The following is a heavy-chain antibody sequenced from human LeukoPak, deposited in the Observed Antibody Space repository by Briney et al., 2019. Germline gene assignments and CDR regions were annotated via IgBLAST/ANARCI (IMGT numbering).Heavy chain of an antibody. Sequence: SETLSLTCAVYGGSFSGYYWSWIRQPPGKGLEWIGEINHSGSTNYNPSLKSRVTISVDTSKNQFSLKLSSVTAADTAVYYCASNPHCSGGSCSPLDYWGQGTLVTVSS. V-gene: IGHV4-34*01. CDR1: GGSFSGYY. J-gene: IGHJ4*02. CDR2: INHSGST. CDR3: ASNPHCSGGSCSPLDY. D-gene: IGHD2-15*01.